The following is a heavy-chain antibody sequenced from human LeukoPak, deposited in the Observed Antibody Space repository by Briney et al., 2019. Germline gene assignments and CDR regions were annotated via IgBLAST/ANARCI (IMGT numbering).Heavy chain of an antibody. CDR1: SGSISTYY. J-gene: IGHJ5*02. CDR2: INYSGST. V-gene: IGHV4-59*01. Sequence: SETLSLTCTVSSGSISTYYWSWIRQPPGKGLEWIGYINYSGSTDYNPSLKSRVTISVDTSKNQFSLKLTSVTAADTAVYYCARDGAVAGGGRWFDPWGRGTLVTVSS. D-gene: IGHD6-19*01. CDR3: ARDGAVAGGGRWFDP.